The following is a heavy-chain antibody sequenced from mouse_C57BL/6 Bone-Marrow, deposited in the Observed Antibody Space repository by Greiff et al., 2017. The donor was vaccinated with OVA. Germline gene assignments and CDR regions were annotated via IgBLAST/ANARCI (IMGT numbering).Heavy chain of an antibody. V-gene: IGHV1-26*01. J-gene: IGHJ4*01. Sequence: VQLQQSGPELVKPGASVKISCKASGYTFTDYYMNWVKQSHGKSLEWIGDINPNNGGTSYNQKFKGKATSTVAKSSSTADMGLRRLTSEDSAVYYWARGSIYDGNYPDYWGQGTSVTVSA. D-gene: IGHD2-1*01. CDR2: INPNNGGT. CDR3: ARGSIYDGNYPDY. CDR1: GYTFTDYY.